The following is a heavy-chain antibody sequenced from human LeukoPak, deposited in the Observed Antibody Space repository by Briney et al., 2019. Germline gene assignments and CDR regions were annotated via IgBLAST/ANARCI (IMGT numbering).Heavy chain of an antibody. V-gene: IGHV6-1*01. CDR3: ARDFGTTGWHTFNY. D-gene: IGHD6-19*01. CDR1: GDSVSSKNGA. Sequence: SQTLSLTCVVSGDSVSSKNGAWNWIRQSPSRGLEWLGRTYYRSKWYNDYAESMEGRMTISQDTSKNQYSLHLNSVTPDDTAVYYCARDFGTTGWHTFNYWGQGTLVTVSS. J-gene: IGHJ4*02. CDR2: TYYRSKWYN.